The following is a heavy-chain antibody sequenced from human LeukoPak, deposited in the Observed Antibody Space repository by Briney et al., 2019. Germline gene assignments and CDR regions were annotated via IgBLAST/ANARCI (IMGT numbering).Heavy chain of an antibody. J-gene: IGHJ6*02. CDR1: GFTFSSYA. D-gene: IGHD5-18*01. V-gene: IGHV3-64*01. CDR3: ARDRDSYGYSRFPLYYYYYGMDV. CDR2: ISSNGGST. Sequence: GGSLRLSCAASGFTFSSYAMHWVRQAPGKGLEYVSAISSNGGSTYYANPVKGRFTISRDNSKNTLYLQMGSLRAEDMAVYYCARDRDSYGYSRFPLYYYYYGMDVWGQGTTVTVSS.